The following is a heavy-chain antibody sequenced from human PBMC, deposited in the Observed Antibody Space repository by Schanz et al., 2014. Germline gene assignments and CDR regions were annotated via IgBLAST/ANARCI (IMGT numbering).Heavy chain of an antibody. V-gene: IGHV3-11*01. CDR3: AKVAPAATYLDS. CDR2: ISDSGDST. Sequence: VQLVESGGGLVQPGRSLRLSCAASGFTFSNHALSWIRQAPGKGLEWVSDISDSGDSTHYADSVKGRFTISRDNAKNSLFLQMNSLSAEDTAVYYCAKVAPAATYLDSWGLGTLVTVSS. CDR1: GFTFSNHA. J-gene: IGHJ4*02. D-gene: IGHD2-2*01.